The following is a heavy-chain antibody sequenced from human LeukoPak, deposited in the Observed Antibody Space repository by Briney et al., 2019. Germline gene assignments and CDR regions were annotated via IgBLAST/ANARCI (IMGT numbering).Heavy chain of an antibody. J-gene: IGHJ3*02. CDR1: EFTFSSFW. V-gene: IGHV3-7*03. D-gene: IGHD2-15*01. Sequence: GGSLTLSCAASEFTFSSFWMIWVRQAPGKGLEWVASIRPDGSERYFVESVKGRFTLSRDNAKDSLNLQMNSLRAEDTAVYYCARRSGGDAFDMWGQGTMVTVSS. CDR2: IRPDGSER. CDR3: ARRSGGDAFDM.